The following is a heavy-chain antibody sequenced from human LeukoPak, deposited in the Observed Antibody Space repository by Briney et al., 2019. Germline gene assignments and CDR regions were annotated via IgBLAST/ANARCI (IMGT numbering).Heavy chain of an antibody. Sequence: SETLSLTCTVSGYSISSGYYWGWIRQPPGKGLEWIGSIYHSGSTYYNPSLKSRVTISVDTSKNQFSLKLSSVTAADTAVYYCARDQDYYDSSGYNPFDYWGQGTLVTVSS. V-gene: IGHV4-38-2*02. CDR3: ARDQDYYDSSGYNPFDY. CDR2: IYHSGST. J-gene: IGHJ4*02. CDR1: GYSISSGYY. D-gene: IGHD3-22*01.